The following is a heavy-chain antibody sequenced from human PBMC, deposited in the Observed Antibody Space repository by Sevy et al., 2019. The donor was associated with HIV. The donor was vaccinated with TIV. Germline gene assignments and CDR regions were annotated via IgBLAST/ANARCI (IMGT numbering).Heavy chain of an antibody. CDR1: GFSISGYT. J-gene: IGHJ4*01. CDR3: ARVGLGDCSGTNCSPNDY. V-gene: IGHV3-21*01. D-gene: IGHD2-2*01. CDR2: ISSGSSFI. Sequence: GGSLRLSCAASGFSISGYTMNWVRQAPGKGLEWVSSISSGSSFIYYADSLKGRFTISRDNARNLLYLQMNSLRVEDMAVYYCARVGLGDCSGTNCSPNDYWGQGTLDTVSS.